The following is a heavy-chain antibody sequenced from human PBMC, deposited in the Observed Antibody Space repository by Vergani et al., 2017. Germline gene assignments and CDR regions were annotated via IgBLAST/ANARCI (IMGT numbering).Heavy chain of an antibody. CDR2: IKRDGTET. D-gene: IGHD2-15*01. CDR1: GFTFGDYY. V-gene: IGHV3-7*01. J-gene: IGHJ1*01. CDR3: ARISGGSAPYLHY. Sequence: EVHLEESGGGLVQLGGSLRLSCAASGFTFGDYYMAWIRLAPGKGLEWVASIKRDGTETFYVDSVKGRFTISRDNAKTTLYLQMNILRDEERGVYFCARISGGSAPYLHYWGQGTLVTVAS.